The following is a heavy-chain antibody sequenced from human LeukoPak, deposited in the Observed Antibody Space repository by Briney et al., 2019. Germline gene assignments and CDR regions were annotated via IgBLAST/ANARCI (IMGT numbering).Heavy chain of an antibody. Sequence: GGSLRLSCAASGFVFSTYAIHWVRHVPGKGLEYVSGINGNGDYTDYANSVKRRFTISRDNFKNTVYLQMGSLRAEDTAVYYCARDLFSGAEMATLDYWGQGTLVTVSS. CDR1: GFVFSTYA. CDR2: INGNGDYT. D-gene: IGHD5-24*01. J-gene: IGHJ4*02. V-gene: IGHV3-64*01. CDR3: ARDLFSGAEMATLDY.